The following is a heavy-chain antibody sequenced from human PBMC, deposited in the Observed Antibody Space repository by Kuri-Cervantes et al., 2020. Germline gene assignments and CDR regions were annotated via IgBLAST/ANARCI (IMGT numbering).Heavy chain of an antibody. V-gene: IGHV1-69*05. CDR1: GGTFSSYA. D-gene: IGHD3-10*01. J-gene: IGHJ5*02. CDR2: IIPIFGTA. Sequence: SVKVSCKASGGTFSSYAISWVRQAPGQGLEWMGGIIPIFGTANYAQKFQGRVTITTDESTSTAYMELSSLRSEDTAVYYCARDVRSAYYYDSGSSNWFDPWGQGTLVTVSS. CDR3: ARDVRSAYYYDSGSSNWFDP.